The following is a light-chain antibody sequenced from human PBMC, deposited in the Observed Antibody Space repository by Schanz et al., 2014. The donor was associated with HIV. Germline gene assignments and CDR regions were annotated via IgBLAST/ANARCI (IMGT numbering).Light chain of an antibody. CDR3: QSFDSSLRGVV. J-gene: IGLJ3*02. CDR2: ANT. CDR1: RSNIGTGFD. Sequence: QSVLTQPPSVSGAPGQRVTISCTGTRSNIGTGFDVHWYQLLPGTAPKVLIFANTHRPSGVPDRFSGSKSGSSASLAITGLQAGDEGEYYCQSFDSSLRGVVFGGGTKLTVL. V-gene: IGLV1-40*01.